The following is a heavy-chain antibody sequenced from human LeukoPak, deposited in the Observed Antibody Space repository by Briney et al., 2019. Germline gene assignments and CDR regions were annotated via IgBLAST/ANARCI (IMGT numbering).Heavy chain of an antibody. CDR3: ATKDSGSYHYGAFDM. V-gene: IGHV4-34*01. D-gene: IGHD3-22*01. J-gene: IGHJ3*02. Sequence: PSETLSLTCGVYGGSFSGYYWSWIRQPPGKGLEWIGEINHSGSTNYNPSLKSRVTILVDTSRDQFSLTVNSVTAADTAVYYCATKDSGSYHYGAFDMWGQGTVVTVSS. CDR1: GGSFSGYY. CDR2: INHSGST.